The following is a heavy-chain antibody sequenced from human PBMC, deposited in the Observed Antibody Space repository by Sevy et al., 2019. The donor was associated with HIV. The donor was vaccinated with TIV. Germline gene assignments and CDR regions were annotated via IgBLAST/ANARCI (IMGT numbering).Heavy chain of an antibody. D-gene: IGHD2-2*02. V-gene: IGHV1-18*01. CDR3: ARYCSSTSCYTVDRKLDY. J-gene: IGHJ4*02. CDR1: GYTFPNYG. Sequence: ASVKVSCKTSGYTFPNYGINWVRQAPGQGLEWMGWISAYNGNTNTSQKFQGRVTMTTDTYTSTAYMELRSLLSDDTAVYYCARYCSSTSCYTVDRKLDYWGQGTLVTVSS. CDR2: ISAYNGNT.